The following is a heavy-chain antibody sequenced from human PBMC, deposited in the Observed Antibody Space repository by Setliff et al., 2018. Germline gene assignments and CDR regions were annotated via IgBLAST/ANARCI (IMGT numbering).Heavy chain of an antibody. CDR3: ASGHRYGYLFEY. CDR2: IKRDGREI. CDR1: GFTFSSSW. D-gene: IGHD5-18*01. V-gene: IGHV3-7*03. J-gene: IGHJ4*02. Sequence: GGSLRLSCAASGFTFSSSWMSWVRQAPGKWLEWVANIKRDGREIYYVDSVKGRFTISRDNAKNSLYLQMNSLRAEDTAVYYCASGHRYGYLFEYWGQGTLVTVSS.